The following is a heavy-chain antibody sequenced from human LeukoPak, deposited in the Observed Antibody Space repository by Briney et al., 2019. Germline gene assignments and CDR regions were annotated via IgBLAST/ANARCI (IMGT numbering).Heavy chain of an antibody. CDR1: GFAFSSFA. Sequence: PGGSLRLSCAASGFAFSSFAMGWVRQSPGKGLEWLSTINGGGNTTFYSDSVKGRFTISRDNSKNTLYLHMDSLRPDDTATYYCTKELHVGVAVADYYYFYMDVWGRGTAVTVSS. J-gene: IGHJ6*03. CDR3: TKELHVGVAVADYYYFYMDV. CDR2: INGGGNTT. V-gene: IGHV3-23*01. D-gene: IGHD6-19*01.